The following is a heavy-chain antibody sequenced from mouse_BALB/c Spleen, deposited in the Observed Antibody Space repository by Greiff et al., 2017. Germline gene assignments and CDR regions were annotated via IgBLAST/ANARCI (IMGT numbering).Heavy chain of an antibody. J-gene: IGHJ3*01. Sequence: QVQLKESGAELVRPGTSVKVSCKASGYAFTNYLIEWVKQRPGQGLEWIGVINPGSGGTNYNEKFKGKATLTADKSSSTAYMQLSSLTSDDSAVYFCARDGGSRPWFAYWGQGTLVTVSA. CDR2: INPGSGGT. CDR1: GYAFTNYL. D-gene: IGHD2-3*01. V-gene: IGHV1-54*01. CDR3: ARDGGSRPWFAY.